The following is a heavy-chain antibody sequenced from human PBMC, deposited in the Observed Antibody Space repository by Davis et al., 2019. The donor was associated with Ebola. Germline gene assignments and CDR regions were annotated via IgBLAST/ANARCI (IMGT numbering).Heavy chain of an antibody. V-gene: IGHV1-69*10. Sequence: SVKVSCKASGGIFSIYVFNWVRQAPGQGLEWMGAIIPIHGIPNFAQKFQGRVTITADESTPTVYMELSSLRSEDTAFYYCARASDCTATTCPFDIWGQGTMVTVSS. CDR3: ARASDCTATTCPFDI. D-gene: IGHD2-8*02. CDR1: GGIFSIYV. J-gene: IGHJ3*02. CDR2: IIPIHGIP.